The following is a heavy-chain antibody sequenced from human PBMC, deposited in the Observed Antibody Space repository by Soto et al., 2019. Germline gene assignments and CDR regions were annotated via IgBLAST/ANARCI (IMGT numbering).Heavy chain of an antibody. CDR2: IIPVFGLV. J-gene: IGHJ6*02. V-gene: IGHV1-69*01. CDR1: GGTPSNSA. CDR3: AGGRIVVVGSRAYYGMDV. D-gene: IGHD3-22*01. Sequence: QVHLLLQSGAEVKKPGSSVKVSCKASGGTPSNSAISWVRQAPGQGLEWMGGIIPVFGLVKYAQNFQGRVTSTADESTNTADMELSSLRPEDTAVYYCAGGRIVVVGSRAYYGMDVWGQGPTVTVSS.